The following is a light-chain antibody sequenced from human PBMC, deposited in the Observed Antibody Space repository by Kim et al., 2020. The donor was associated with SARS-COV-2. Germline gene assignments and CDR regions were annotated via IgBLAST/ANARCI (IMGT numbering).Light chain of an antibody. CDR3: GADHGSGSNFVRV. V-gene: IGLV9-49*01. CDR1: SGYSNYK. Sequence: QLVLTQPPSASASLGASVTLTCTLSSGYSNYKVDWYQQRPGKGPRFVMRVGTGGIVGSKGDGIPDRFSVLGSGLNRYLTIKKIQEEDESDYHCGADHGSGSNFVRVFGGGTQLTVL. J-gene: IGLJ3*02. CDR2: VGTGGIVG.